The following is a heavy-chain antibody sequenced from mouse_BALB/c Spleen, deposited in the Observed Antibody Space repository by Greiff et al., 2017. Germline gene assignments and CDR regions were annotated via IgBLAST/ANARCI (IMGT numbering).Heavy chain of an antibody. D-gene: IGHD1-1*01. Sequence: QVQLKESGPQLVRPGASVKISCKASGYSFTSYWMHWVKQRPGQGLEWIGMIDPSDSETRLNQKFKDKATLTVDKSSSTAYMQLSSPTSEDSAVYYCARGYGSSSYAMDYWGQGTSVTVSS. CDR2: IDPSDSET. J-gene: IGHJ4*01. V-gene: IGHV1S126*01. CDR1: GYSFTSYW. CDR3: ARGYGSSSYAMDY.